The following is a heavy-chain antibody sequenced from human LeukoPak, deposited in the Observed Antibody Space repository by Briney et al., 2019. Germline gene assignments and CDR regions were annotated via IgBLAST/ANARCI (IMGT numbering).Heavy chain of an antibody. D-gene: IGHD3-3*01. V-gene: IGHV1-2*02. Sequence: ASVTVSCKASGYTFTGYYMHWVRQAPGQGLEWMGWINPNSGGTNYAQKFQGRVIMTRDTSISTAYMELSRLRSDDTAVYYCARGGEDDDFWRGYVDYWGQGTLVTVSS. CDR1: GYTFTGYY. J-gene: IGHJ4*02. CDR2: INPNSGGT. CDR3: ARGGEDDDFWRGYVDY.